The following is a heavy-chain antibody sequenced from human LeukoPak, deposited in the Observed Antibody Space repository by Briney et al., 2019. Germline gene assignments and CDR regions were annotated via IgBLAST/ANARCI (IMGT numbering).Heavy chain of an antibody. V-gene: IGHV4-34*01. CDR1: GGSFSGYY. Sequence: SETLSLTCAVYGGSFSGYYWSWVRQPPGKGLEWIGEINHSGSTNYNPSLKSRVTISVDTSKNQFSLKLSSVTAADTAVYYCARGRATIDYWGQGTLVTVSS. CDR2: INHSGST. CDR3: ARGRATIDY. J-gene: IGHJ4*02.